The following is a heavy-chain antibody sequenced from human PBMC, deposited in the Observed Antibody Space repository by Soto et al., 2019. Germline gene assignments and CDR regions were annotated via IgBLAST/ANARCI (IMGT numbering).Heavy chain of an antibody. CDR1: GFSFDNFA. Sequence: GGSLRLSCAASGFSFDNFAMHWVRQTPGKGLEWVSGISWNSGSIDYADSVKGRFTISRDNVKNSLYLQMNSLTTEDTAVYYCPRGGNAAFDIWDLGTMVTVSS. J-gene: IGHJ3*02. CDR3: PRGGNAAFDI. V-gene: IGHV3-9*01. CDR2: ISWNSGSI. D-gene: IGHD1-1*01.